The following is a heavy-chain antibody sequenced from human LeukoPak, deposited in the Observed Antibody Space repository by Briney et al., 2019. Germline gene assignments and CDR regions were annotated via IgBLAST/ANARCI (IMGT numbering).Heavy chain of an antibody. CDR1: GFTFSNAW. CDR2: IKSKTDGGTT. D-gene: IGHD1-26*01. J-gene: IGHJ3*02. CDR3: TTDGIVGATSEAFDI. Sequence: GGSLRLSCAASGFTFSNAWMSWVRQAPGKGLEWVGRIKSKTDGGTTDYAAPVKGRFTISRDDSKNTLYLQMNSLKTEDTAVYYCTTDGIVGATSEAFDIWGQGTMVTVSS. V-gene: IGHV3-15*01.